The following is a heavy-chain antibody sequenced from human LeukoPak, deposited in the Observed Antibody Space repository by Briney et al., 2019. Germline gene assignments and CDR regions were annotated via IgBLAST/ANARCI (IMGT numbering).Heavy chain of an antibody. Sequence: SQTLSLTCAISGDSVSSKSAAWNWIMQSPSRGLEWLGRTYYRSNWYNDYAESVKSRITVTADTSKNHFSLHLNSVTPEDTAVYYCARDWEQPNYYFGMDVWGQGTTVTVSS. CDR1: GDSVSSKSAA. CDR3: ARDWEQPNYYFGMDV. V-gene: IGHV6-1*01. J-gene: IGHJ6*02. D-gene: IGHD1/OR15-1a*01. CDR2: TYYRSNWYN.